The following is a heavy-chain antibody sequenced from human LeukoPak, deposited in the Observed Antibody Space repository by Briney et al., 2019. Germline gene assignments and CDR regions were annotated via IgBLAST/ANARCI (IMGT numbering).Heavy chain of an antibody. Sequence: SETLSLTCAVYGGSFSGYYWSWIRQPPGKGLEWVGEINHSGSTNYNTSLKSRVTISVDTSKNQFSLKLSSVTAADTAVYYCARGRYEAAADNCFDPWGQGTLVTVSS. CDR1: GGSFSGYY. CDR2: INHSGST. D-gene: IGHD6-13*01. J-gene: IGHJ5*02. CDR3: ARGRYEAAADNCFDP. V-gene: IGHV4-34*01.